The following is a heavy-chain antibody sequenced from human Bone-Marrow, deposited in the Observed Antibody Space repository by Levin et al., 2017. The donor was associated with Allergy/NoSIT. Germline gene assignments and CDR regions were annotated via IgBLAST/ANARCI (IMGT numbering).Heavy chain of an antibody. D-gene: IGHD3-3*01. Sequence: ASVKVSCKASGYTFTSYDINWVRQATGQGLEWMGWMNPNSGNTGYAQKFQGRVTMTRNTSISTAYMELSSLRSEDTAVYYCARAGQLRFLEWLISPPDYWGQGTLVTVSS. J-gene: IGHJ4*02. CDR1: GYTFTSYD. CDR3: ARAGQLRFLEWLISPPDY. CDR2: MNPNSGNT. V-gene: IGHV1-8*01.